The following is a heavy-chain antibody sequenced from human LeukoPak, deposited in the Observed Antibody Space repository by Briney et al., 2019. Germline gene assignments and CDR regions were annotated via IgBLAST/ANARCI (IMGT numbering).Heavy chain of an antibody. CDR2: IIPILGIA. CDR1: GGTFSSYA. J-gene: IGHJ4*02. D-gene: IGHD5-18*01. CDR3: AREGGRRYSCPFDY. V-gene: IGHV1-69*04. Sequence: ASVKVSCKASGGTFSSYAISWVRQAPGQGLEWMGRIIPILGIANYAQKFQGRVTITADKSTSTAYMELSSLRSGDPAVYYCAREGGRRYSCPFDYWGQGTLVTVSS.